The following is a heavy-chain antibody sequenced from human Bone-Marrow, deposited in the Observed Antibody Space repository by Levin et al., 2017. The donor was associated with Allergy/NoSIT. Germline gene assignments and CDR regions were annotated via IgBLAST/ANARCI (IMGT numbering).Heavy chain of an antibody. CDR1: GFSFSDHG. D-gene: IGHD1-1*01. J-gene: IGHJ4*02. CDR3: ARAGGSHRHDFDS. CDR2: VSYDGKNQ. Sequence: PGESLKISCVGSGFSFSDHGIHWVRQAPGKGLEWVSVVSYDGKNQFYAQSVKGRFTMSRDNSKNTVYLHLSSLRAEDTALYYCARAGGSHRHDFDSWGQGVLVTVS. V-gene: IGHV3-30*03.